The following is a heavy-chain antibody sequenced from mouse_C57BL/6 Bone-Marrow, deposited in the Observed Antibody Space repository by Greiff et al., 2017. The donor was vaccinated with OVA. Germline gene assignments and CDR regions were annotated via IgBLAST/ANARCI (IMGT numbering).Heavy chain of an antibody. CDR3: TKFPLGRGAY. CDR1: GYTFTDYE. V-gene: IGHV1-15*01. Sequence: QVQLQQSGAELVRPGASVTLSCKASGYTFTDYEMHWVKQTPVHGLEWIGAIDPETGGTAYNQKFKGKAILTADKSSSTAYMELRSLTSEDSAVYYCTKFPLGRGAYWGQGTLVTVSA. CDR2: IDPETGGT. D-gene: IGHD4-1*01. J-gene: IGHJ3*01.